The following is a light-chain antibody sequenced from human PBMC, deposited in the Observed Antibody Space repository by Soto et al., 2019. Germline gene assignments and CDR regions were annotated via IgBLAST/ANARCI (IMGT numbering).Light chain of an antibody. Sequence: DIVMTQSPDSLAVSLAERATINCKSSQNILYSSNSKNYLAWYQQKPGQPPKLLIYWASTRESGVPDRFSGSGSGTDFPLTISSLQAEDVAVYYCQQYYSAPPTFGQGTKVEIK. CDR3: QQYYSAPPT. V-gene: IGKV4-1*01. CDR1: QNILYSSNSKNY. J-gene: IGKJ1*01. CDR2: WAS.